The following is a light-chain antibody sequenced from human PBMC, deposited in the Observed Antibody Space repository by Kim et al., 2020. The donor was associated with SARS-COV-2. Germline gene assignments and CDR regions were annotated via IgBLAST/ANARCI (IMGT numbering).Light chain of an antibody. J-gene: IGLJ2*01. CDR3: NSRDSSGNHMV. V-gene: IGLV3-19*01. Sequence: SSELTQDPAVSVALGQTVRITCQGDSLRSYYASWYQQKPGQAPVLVIYGKNNRPSLIPDRFSGSSSGNTASLTITGAQAEDEADYYCNSRDSSGNHMV. CDR2: GKN. CDR1: SLRSYY.